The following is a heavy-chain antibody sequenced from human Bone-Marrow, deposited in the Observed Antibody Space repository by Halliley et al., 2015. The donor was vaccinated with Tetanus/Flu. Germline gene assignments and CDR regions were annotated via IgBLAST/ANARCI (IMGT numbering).Heavy chain of an antibody. Sequence: CAASGFTVSSNYMSWVRQAPGKGLEWVSVIYSGGSTYYADSVKGRFTISRDNSKNTLYLQMNSLRAEDTAVYYCARDRHSDYVFDYWGQGTLVTVSS. D-gene: IGHD5-12*01. V-gene: IGHV3-53*01. J-gene: IGHJ4*02. CDR1: GFTVSSNY. CDR3: ARDRHSDYVFDY. CDR2: IYSGGST.